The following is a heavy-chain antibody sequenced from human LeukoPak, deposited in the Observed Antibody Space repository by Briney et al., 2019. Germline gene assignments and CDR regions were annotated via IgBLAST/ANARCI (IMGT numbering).Heavy chain of an antibody. D-gene: IGHD3-9*01. CDR1: GYSFTSYW. CDR3: ARRVKAGGAYYYILTGPFDY. J-gene: IGHJ4*02. Sequence: GESLKISCKGSGYSFTSYWIGWVRQMPGKGLEWMGIIYPGDSDTRYSPSFQGQVTISGDKSISTAYLQWRSLKASDTAMYYCARRVKAGGAYYYILTGPFDYWGQGTLVTVSS. CDR2: IYPGDSDT. V-gene: IGHV5-51*01.